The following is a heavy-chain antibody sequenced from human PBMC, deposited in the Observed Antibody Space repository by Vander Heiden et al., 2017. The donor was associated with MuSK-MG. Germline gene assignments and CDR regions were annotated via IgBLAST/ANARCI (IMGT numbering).Heavy chain of an antibody. Sequence: QVQLVQSGAEVKKPGASVKLSCKASGRPFSSYAISWVRQAPGQGLEWMGGIIPIFGTANYAKKFQGRVTITADESTSTAYMELSSLRSEDTAVYYCARRAYCGGDCSAYYYYYYMDVWGKGTTVTVSS. CDR1: GRPFSSYA. CDR2: IIPIFGTA. D-gene: IGHD2-21*01. J-gene: IGHJ6*03. CDR3: ARRAYCGGDCSAYYYYYYMDV. V-gene: IGHV1-69*01.